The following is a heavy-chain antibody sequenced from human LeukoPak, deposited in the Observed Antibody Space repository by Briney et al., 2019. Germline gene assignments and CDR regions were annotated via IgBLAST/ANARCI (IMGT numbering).Heavy chain of an antibody. CDR1: GYSFTSYW. V-gene: IGHV5-10-1*01. J-gene: IGHJ4*02. CDR3: ARRDYDSPESGY. Sequence: PGESLKISCKGSGYSFTSYWISWVRQMPGKGLEWMGRIDPSDSYTNYSPSFQGHVTISADKSISTAYLQWSSLKASDTAMYYCARRDYDSPESGYWGQGTLVTVSS. CDR2: IDPSDSYT. D-gene: IGHD3-22*01.